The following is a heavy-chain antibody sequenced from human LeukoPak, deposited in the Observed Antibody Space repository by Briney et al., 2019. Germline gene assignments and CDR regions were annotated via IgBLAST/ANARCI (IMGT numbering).Heavy chain of an antibody. CDR3: AKRGVVIRVMLVGFHKEAYYFDS. CDR1: GITLSNYG. CDR2: ICGGGGST. V-gene: IGHV3-23*01. D-gene: IGHD3-16*01. J-gene: IGHJ4*02. Sequence: GGSLRLSCAVSGITLSNYGMRWVRQAPGKGLEWVAGICGGGGSTNYADSVKGRFTISRDNPKNTLYLQMNSLRVEDTAVYFCAKRGVVIRVMLVGFHKEAYYFDSWGQGARVTVSS.